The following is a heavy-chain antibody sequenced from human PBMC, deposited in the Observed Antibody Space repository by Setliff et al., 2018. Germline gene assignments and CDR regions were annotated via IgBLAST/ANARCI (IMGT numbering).Heavy chain of an antibody. CDR3: ARVATAMLDAFDI. J-gene: IGHJ3*02. V-gene: IGHV4-31*03. CDR2: ISHSGST. Sequence: SETLSLTCTVSGGSISSNTYYWSWIRQHPGKGLEWIGYISHSGSTYYNPSLKSRVSISIDTSKNQFSLNLSSVTAADTAVYYCARVATAMLDAFDIWG. D-gene: IGHD5-18*01. CDR1: GGSISSNTYY.